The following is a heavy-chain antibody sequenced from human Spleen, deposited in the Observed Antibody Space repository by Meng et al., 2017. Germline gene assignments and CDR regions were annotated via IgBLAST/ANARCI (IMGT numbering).Heavy chain of an antibody. CDR3: ARGSRRGSGYDLDY. CDR2: MNTDGSTT. D-gene: IGHD5-12*01. V-gene: IGHV3-74*03. J-gene: IGHJ4*02. Sequence: GESLKISCVASGFTFSSYWMHWVRRDPGKGLVWVSRMNTDGSTTTYADSVKGRFTISRDNSKNTLYLQMNSLRAEDTAVYYCARGSRRGSGYDLDYWGQGTLVTVSS. CDR1: GFTFSSYW.